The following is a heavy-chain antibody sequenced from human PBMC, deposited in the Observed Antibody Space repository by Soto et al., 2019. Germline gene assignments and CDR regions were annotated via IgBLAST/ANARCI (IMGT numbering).Heavy chain of an antibody. D-gene: IGHD5-12*01. CDR2: ISGSGGST. CDR3: AKSLQANSGYDYGFPNDY. V-gene: IGHV3-23*01. Sequence: EVQLLESGGGLVQPGGSLRLSCAASGFTFSSYAMSWVRQAPGKGLEWVSAISGSGGSTYYADSVKGLFTISRDNSKNTLYLQMNSLRAEDTAVYYCAKSLQANSGYDYGFPNDYWGQGTLVTVSS. J-gene: IGHJ4*02. CDR1: GFTFSSYA.